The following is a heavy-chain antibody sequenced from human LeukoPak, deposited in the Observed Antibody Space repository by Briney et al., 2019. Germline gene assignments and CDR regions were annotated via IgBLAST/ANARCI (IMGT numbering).Heavy chain of an antibody. CDR1: GFTVSSNY. D-gene: IGHD4-17*01. CDR2: IYSGGAT. V-gene: IGHV3-66*01. Sequence: GGSLRLSCAASGFTVSSNYMSWVRQAPGKGLEWVSIIYSGGATYYADSVQGRFTISRDNSKNTLYLQMKSLRAEDTAVYYCAREASGDYAFDYWGQGTLVTVSA. J-gene: IGHJ4*02. CDR3: AREASGDYAFDY.